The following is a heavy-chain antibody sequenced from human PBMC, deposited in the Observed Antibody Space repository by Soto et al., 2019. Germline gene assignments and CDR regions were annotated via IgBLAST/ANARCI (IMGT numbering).Heavy chain of an antibody. CDR1: GGSFSGYY. CDR3: ARASDSAYSSSWYSAFDV. Sequence: SETLSLTCAVYGGSFSGYYWSWIRQPPGKGLEWIGEINHSGSTNYNPSLRNRVFMSVDTSTNRFSLNLTSVTAADTAVYYCARASDSAYSSSWYSAFDVWGQGTMVTVSS. V-gene: IGHV4-34*01. J-gene: IGHJ3*01. CDR2: INHSGST. D-gene: IGHD6-13*01.